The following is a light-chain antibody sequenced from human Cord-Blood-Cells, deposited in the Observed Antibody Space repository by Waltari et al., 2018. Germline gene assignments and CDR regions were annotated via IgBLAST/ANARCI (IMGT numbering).Light chain of an antibody. CDR3: QQYNNWPRT. V-gene: IGKV3-15*01. CDR2: GAS. CDR1: QSVSST. J-gene: IGKJ1*01. Sequence: EIVMTQSPATQSVSPGDRATLSCRASQSVSSTLACYQQKPGQAPRPLIYGASTRATGIPARFSGSGSGTEFTLTISSLQSEDFAVYYCQQYNNWPRTFGQGTKVEIK.